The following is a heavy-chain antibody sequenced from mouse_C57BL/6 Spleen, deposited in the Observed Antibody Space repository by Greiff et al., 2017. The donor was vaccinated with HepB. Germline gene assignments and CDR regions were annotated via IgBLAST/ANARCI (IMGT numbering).Heavy chain of an antibody. J-gene: IGHJ1*03. D-gene: IGHD1-1*01. CDR3: ARLKDYYGSSPWYFDV. Sequence: QVQLQQSGAELARPGASVKLSCKASGYTFTSYGISWVKQRTGQGLEWIGEIYPRSGNTYYNEKFKGKATLTADKSSSTAYMELRSLTSEDSAVYFCARLKDYYGSSPWYFDVWGTGTTVTVSS. V-gene: IGHV1-81*01. CDR1: GYTFTSYG. CDR2: IYPRSGNT.